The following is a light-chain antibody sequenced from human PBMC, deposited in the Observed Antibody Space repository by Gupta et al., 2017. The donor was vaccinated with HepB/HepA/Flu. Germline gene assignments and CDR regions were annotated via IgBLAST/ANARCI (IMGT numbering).Light chain of an antibody. CDR2: SAS. J-gene: IGKJ4*01. V-gene: IGKV1-9*01. CDR3: RHVDHYPLT. CDR1: PGIRSH. Sequence: DIQLTQSPSFLSASVGDTVTITCRASPGIRSHLAWFQQHPGKAPKLLISSASTLQSGVPSRFSGSGSGTEFTLTISSLQPEDSATFYCRHVDHYPLTFGGGTKVAIK.